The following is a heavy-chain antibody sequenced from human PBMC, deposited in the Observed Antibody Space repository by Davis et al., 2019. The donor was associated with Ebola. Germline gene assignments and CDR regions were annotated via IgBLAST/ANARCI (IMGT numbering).Heavy chain of an antibody. CDR1: GFSLSTSGMC. D-gene: IGHD2-21*01. CDR3: ARGGDCYSSHDAFDI. J-gene: IGHJ3*02. CDR2: IDWDDDK. V-gene: IGHV2-70*01. Sequence: SGPTLVKPTQTLTLTCTFSGFSLSTSGMCVSWIRQPPGKALEWLALIDWDDDKYYSTSLKTRLTISKDTSKNQVVLTMTNMDPVDTATYYCARGGDCYSSHDAFDIWGQGKMVTVSS.